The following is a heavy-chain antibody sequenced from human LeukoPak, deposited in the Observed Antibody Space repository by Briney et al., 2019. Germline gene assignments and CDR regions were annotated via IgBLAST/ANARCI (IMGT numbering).Heavy chain of an antibody. CDR1: GFTFSSYA. J-gene: IGHJ4*02. CDR3: ARAVQSYSTPIFDY. D-gene: IGHD2-15*01. CDR2: ISYDGSNK. Sequence: GRSLRLSCAASGFTFSSYAMHWVRQAPGKGLEWVAVISYDGSNKYYADSVKGRFTISRDNSKNTLYLQMNSLRDDDTAVYYCARAVQSYSTPIFDYWGQGTLVTVSS. V-gene: IGHV3-30-3*01.